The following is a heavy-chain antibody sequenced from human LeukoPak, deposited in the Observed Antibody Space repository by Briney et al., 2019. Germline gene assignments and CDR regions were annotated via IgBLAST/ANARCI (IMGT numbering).Heavy chain of an antibody. Sequence: SQTLSLTCTVSGGSISSGDYYWSWIRQPPGKGLEWIGYIYYSGSTNYNPSLKSRVTISVDTSKNQFSLKLSSVTAADTAVYYCARSRGPYYYDSSGYRCWFDPWGQGTLVTVSS. V-gene: IGHV4-30-4*01. D-gene: IGHD3-22*01. CDR3: ARSRGPYYYDSSGYRCWFDP. CDR2: IYYSGST. CDR1: GGSISSGDYY. J-gene: IGHJ5*02.